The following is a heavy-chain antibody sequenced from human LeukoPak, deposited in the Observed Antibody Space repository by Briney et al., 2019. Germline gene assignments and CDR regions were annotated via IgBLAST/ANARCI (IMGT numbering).Heavy chain of an antibody. D-gene: IGHD2-2*02. Sequence: PTETLSLTCAVYGGSFSSYYWGWIRQPPGKVLEWIGSIYYSGSTYYNPSLKSRVTISVDTSKNQFSLKLSSVTAADTAVYYCARVIVVVPAAIHHWGQGTLVTVSS. V-gene: IGHV4-39*07. CDR3: ARVIVVVPAAIHH. CDR2: IYYSGST. J-gene: IGHJ5*02. CDR1: GGSFSSYY.